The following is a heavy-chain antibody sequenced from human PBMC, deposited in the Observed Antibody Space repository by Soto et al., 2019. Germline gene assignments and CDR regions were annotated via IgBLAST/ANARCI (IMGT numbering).Heavy chain of an antibody. Sequence: SETLSLTCTVSGDSISEYYWSWIRQPPGKGLEWIGYIYYSGSTNSYNPSLKSRVAISVDTSKNEFSLKLSSVTAADTAVYYCARHSSGTSFDPWGQGTLVTVS. D-gene: IGHD3-10*01. CDR2: IYYSGST. CDR1: GDSISEYY. J-gene: IGHJ5*02. CDR3: ARHSSGTSFDP. V-gene: IGHV4-59*08.